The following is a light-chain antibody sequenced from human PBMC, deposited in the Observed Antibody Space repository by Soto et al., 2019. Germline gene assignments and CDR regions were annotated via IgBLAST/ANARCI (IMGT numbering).Light chain of an antibody. V-gene: IGKV4-1*01. Sequence: DIVMTQSPDSLAVSLGERATINCKSSQSVLFSSNNKNYLAWYQQKPGQPPNLLISWVSTRDSGVPDRFSGSGSGTEFTLTISSLQAEDVAVYYCQQYYSTPYTFGQGTKLEI. CDR2: WVS. J-gene: IGKJ2*01. CDR1: QSVLFSSNNKNY. CDR3: QQYYSTPYT.